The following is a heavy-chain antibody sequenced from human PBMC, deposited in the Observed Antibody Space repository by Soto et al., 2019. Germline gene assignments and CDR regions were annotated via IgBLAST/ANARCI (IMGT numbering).Heavy chain of an antibody. D-gene: IGHD4-17*01. CDR3: ARVYSPPGTTVTTWWFDP. J-gene: IGHJ5*02. CDR2: ISSSGSTI. Sequence: QVQLVESGGGLVKPGGSLRLSCAASGFTFSDYYMSWIRQAPGKGLEWVSYISSSGSTIYYADSVKGRFTISRDNAKKSLYLQMNSLRAEDTAVYYCARVYSPPGTTVTTWWFDPWGQGTLVTVSS. CDR1: GFTFSDYY. V-gene: IGHV3-11*01.